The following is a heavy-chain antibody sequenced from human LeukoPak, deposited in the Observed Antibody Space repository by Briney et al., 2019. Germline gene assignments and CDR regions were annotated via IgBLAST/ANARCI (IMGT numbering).Heavy chain of an antibody. Sequence: SETLSLTCAVYGGSFSGYYWSWIRQPPGKGLEWIGEINHSGSTNYNPSLKSRVTISVDTSKNQFSLKLSSVTAADTAVYYCARGGRRGPSYYYMDVWGKGTTVTVSS. CDR3: ARGGRRGPSYYYMDV. V-gene: IGHV4-34*01. D-gene: IGHD3-16*01. J-gene: IGHJ6*03. CDR2: INHSGST. CDR1: GGSFSGYY.